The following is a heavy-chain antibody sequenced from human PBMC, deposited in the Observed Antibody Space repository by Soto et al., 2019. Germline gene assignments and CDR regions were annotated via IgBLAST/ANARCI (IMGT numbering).Heavy chain of an antibody. CDR1: GFRISNYF. CDR2: IKEDGSEK. V-gene: IGHV3-7*03. Sequence: PGGSLRLSCVGSGFRISNYFMSWVRQAPGKGLEWVANIKEDGSEKYYVESVKGRFTISRDNAKNSLYLQVNSLRDEDTAVYYCARPRFRGMDVWGQGTTVTASS. CDR3: ARPRFRGMDV. J-gene: IGHJ6*02. D-gene: IGHD3-10*01.